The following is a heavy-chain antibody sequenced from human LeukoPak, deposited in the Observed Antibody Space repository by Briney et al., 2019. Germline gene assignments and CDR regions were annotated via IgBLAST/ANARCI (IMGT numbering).Heavy chain of an antibody. CDR3: ARMYSIWGTYRYKGAVDY. CDR1: GGSTSSSSFY. J-gene: IGHJ4*02. CDR2: IYYSGDT. Sequence: SETLSLTCTVSGGSTSSSSFYWGWIRQSPGKGLEWIGSIYYSGDTYYNPSLKSRVTISVDTSKNQFSLKLNSVTAADTAVYYCARMYSIWGTYRYKGAVDYWGQGTLVTVSS. D-gene: IGHD3-16*02. V-gene: IGHV4-39*01.